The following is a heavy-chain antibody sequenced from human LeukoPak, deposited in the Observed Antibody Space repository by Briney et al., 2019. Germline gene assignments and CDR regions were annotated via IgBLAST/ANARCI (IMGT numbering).Heavy chain of an antibody. CDR1: GGSISSYY. CDR3: ARVFDSGSQAYFYYMDV. V-gene: IGHV4-59*01. J-gene: IGHJ6*03. CDR2: IYYSGST. Sequence: SETLSLTCTVSGGSISSYYWSWIRQPPGKGLEWIGYIYYSGSTNYNPSLKSRVTISVDTSKNQFPLKLTSATAADTAVYYCARVFDSGSQAYFYYMDVWGKGTTVTIFS. D-gene: IGHD3-10*01.